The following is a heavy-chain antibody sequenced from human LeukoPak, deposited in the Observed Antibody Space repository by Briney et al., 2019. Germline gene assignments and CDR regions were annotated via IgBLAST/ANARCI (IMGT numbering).Heavy chain of an antibody. D-gene: IGHD4-11*01. V-gene: IGHV4-4*02. CDR2: IYHSGST. Sequence: SETLSLTCAVSGGSISSSNWWSWVRQPPGKGLEWIGEIYHSGSTNYNPSLKSRVTISVDTSKNQFSLKLSSVTAADTAVYYCARVQAYSTVFDYWGQGTLATVSS. CDR3: ARVQAYSTVFDY. CDR1: GGSISSSNW. J-gene: IGHJ4*02.